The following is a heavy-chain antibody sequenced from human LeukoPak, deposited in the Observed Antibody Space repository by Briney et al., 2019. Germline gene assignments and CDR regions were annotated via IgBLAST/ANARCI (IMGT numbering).Heavy chain of an antibody. J-gene: IGHJ4*02. V-gene: IGHV5-51*01. D-gene: IGHD3-3*01. CDR3: ARPQHYDFCSGYGY. CDR1: GYSFASSW. CDR2: IYPRDSDT. Sequence: GESLKISCTASGYSFASSWIAWVRQMPGKGLEWMGIIYPRDSDTRYSPSFQGQVTISADKSISTAYLQWSSLKASDTAMYYCARPQHYDFCSGYGYWGQGTLVTVSS.